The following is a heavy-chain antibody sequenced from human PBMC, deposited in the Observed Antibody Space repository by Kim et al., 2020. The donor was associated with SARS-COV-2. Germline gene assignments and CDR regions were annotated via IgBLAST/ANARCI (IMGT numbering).Heavy chain of an antibody. Sequence: GGSLRLSCAASGFTFSGSPMHWVRQASGKGLEWVGGIRCKANSYEKAYAASVKGRFTISRDDSKNTAYLQMNSLKTEDTAVYYCTRVNPISGGWYDAFDIWGQGTMVTVSS. V-gene: IGHV3-73*01. CDR1: GFTFSGSP. D-gene: IGHD6-19*01. CDR2: IRCKANSYEK. CDR3: TRVNPISGGWYDAFDI. J-gene: IGHJ3*02.